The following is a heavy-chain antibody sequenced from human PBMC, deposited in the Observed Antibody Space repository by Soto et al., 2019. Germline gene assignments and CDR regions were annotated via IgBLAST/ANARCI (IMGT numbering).Heavy chain of an antibody. D-gene: IGHD3-3*01. CDR1: RFTFSNYA. CDR3: ARAHDYDFWSGFLFYGMDV. Sequence: PGGSLRLSCAASRFTFSNYAMSWVRQAPGKGLEWVSGISSTGGSTYYADSVKGRFTISRDNSKNTLDLQMSSLRAEDTAIYYCARAHDYDFWSGFLFYGMDVRGQGTTVTVSS. V-gene: IGHV3-23*01. J-gene: IGHJ6*02. CDR2: ISSTGGST.